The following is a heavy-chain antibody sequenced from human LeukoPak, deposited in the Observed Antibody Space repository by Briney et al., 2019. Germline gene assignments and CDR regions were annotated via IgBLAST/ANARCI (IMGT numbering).Heavy chain of an antibody. J-gene: IGHJ4*02. CDR3: TKDEFGSGTYSPLVY. CDR2: ISWNSGSI. V-gene: IGHV3-9*01. CDR1: GFTFDDYA. Sequence: GGSLRLSCAASGFTFDDYAIHGARQPPGKGLEGVSGISWNSGSIGYADSVKGRFTISRDNAKNSLYLQMNSLRAEDTALYYCTKDEFGSGTYSPLVYWGQGTLVTVSS. D-gene: IGHD3-10*01.